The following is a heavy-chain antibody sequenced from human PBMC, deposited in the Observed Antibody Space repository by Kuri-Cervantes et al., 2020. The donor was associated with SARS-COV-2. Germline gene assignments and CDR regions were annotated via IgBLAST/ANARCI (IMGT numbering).Heavy chain of an antibody. CDR1: GGSISSRSYY. CDR2: IYTSGST. CDR3: ARDLAYDSSGYAFDY. J-gene: IGHJ4*02. Sequence: LRLSCSVSGGSISSRSYYWGWIRQPPGKGLEWIGRIYTSGSTNYNPSLKSRVTISVDTSKNQFSLKLSSVTAADTAVYYCARDLAYDSSGYAFDYWGQGTLVTVSS. V-gene: IGHV4-61*02. D-gene: IGHD3-22*01.